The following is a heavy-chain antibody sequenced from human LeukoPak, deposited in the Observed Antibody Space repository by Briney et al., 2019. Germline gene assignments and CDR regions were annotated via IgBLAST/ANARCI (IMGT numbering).Heavy chain of an antibody. D-gene: IGHD2-15*01. CDR2: IYYTGNT. J-gene: IGHJ6*03. Sequence: SETLSLTCTVSGISISSSNSYWGWIRQPPGKGLEWIGSIYYTGNTYYNASLKSRVTISVDTSKNQFSLKLSSVTAADTAVYYCARGYCSGGSCYSYYYYYYTDVWGKGTTVTVSS. CDR1: GISISSSNSY. V-gene: IGHV4-39*07. CDR3: ARGYCSGGSCYSYYYYYYTDV.